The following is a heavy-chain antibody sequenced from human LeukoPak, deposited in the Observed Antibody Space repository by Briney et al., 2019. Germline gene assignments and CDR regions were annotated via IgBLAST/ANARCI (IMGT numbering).Heavy chain of an antibody. Sequence: PGRSLRLSCAASGFTFSSYGMHWVRQAPGKGLEWVAVISYDGSNKYYADSVKGRFTISRDNSKNTLYLQMNSLRAEDTAVYYCAKDGWAPADGMDVWGQGTTVTVSS. CDR1: GFTFSSYG. J-gene: IGHJ6*02. V-gene: IGHV3-30*18. CDR2: ISYDGSNK. D-gene: IGHD1-26*01. CDR3: AKDGWAPADGMDV.